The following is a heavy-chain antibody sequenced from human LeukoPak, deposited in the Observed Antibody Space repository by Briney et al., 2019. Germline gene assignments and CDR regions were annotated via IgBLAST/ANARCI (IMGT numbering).Heavy chain of an antibody. CDR2: INPSGGST. D-gene: IGHD1-26*01. CDR3: ARYKRYSGSYPYYDYGMDV. V-gene: IGHV1-46*01. CDR1: GYTFTSYY. J-gene: IGHJ6*02. Sequence: ASVKVSCKASGYTFTSYYMNWVRQAPGQGLEWMGIINPSGGSTTYAQKFQGRVTMTRDMSTSTVYLELSSLRAEDTAVYYCARYKRYSGSYPYYDYGMDVWGQGTTVIVSS.